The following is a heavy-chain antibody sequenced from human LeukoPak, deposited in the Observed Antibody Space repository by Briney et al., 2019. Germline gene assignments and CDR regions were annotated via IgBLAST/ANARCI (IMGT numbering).Heavy chain of an antibody. V-gene: IGHV4-59*01. CDR1: GGSISSYY. Sequence: SETLSLICTVSGGSISSYYWTWIRQPPGKGLEWIGYIYDSGSTNYNPSLKSRVTISVDTSKNQFSLKLSSVTAADTAVYYCARGEGYYGSGRFDPWGQGTLVTVSS. J-gene: IGHJ5*02. CDR2: IYDSGST. CDR3: ARGEGYYGSGRFDP. D-gene: IGHD3-10*01.